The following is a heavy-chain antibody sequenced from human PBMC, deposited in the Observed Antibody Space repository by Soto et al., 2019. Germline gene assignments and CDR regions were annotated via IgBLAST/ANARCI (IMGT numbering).Heavy chain of an antibody. CDR2: INHSGST. D-gene: IGHD2-15*01. CDR3: ARGHMTPYY. Sequence: PSETLSLTCAVYGASFSGYYWSWIRQPPGKGLEWIGEINHSGSTNYNPSLKSRVTISVDTSKNQFSLKLSSVTAADTAVYYCARGHMTPYYWGQGTLVTVSS. V-gene: IGHV4-34*01. CDR1: GASFSGYY. J-gene: IGHJ4*02.